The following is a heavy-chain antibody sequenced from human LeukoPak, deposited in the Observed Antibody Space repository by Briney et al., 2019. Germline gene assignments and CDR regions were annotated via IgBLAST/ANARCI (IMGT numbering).Heavy chain of an antibody. V-gene: IGHV4-30-2*01. D-gene: IGHD4-17*01. CDR3: ARGPYGDYVFDY. J-gene: IGHJ4*02. CDR2: IYHSGST. Sequence: PSETLSLTCAVSGGSISSGGYSWSWIRQPPGKGLEWIGYIYHSGSTYYNPSLKSRVTISVDRSKNQFSLKLSSVTAADTAVYSCARGPYGDYVFDYWGQGTLVTVSS. CDR1: GGSISSGGYS.